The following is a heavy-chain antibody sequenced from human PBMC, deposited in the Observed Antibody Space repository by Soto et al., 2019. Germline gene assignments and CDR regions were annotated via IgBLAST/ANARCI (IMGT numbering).Heavy chain of an antibody. V-gene: IGHV4-39*01. CDR1: GGSISSSSYY. D-gene: IGHD3-3*01. Sequence: SETLSLTCTVSGGSISSSSYYWGWIRQPPGKGLEWIGSIYYSGSTYYNPSLKSRVTISVDTSKNQFSLKLSSVTAADTAVYYCARPLVFGVVIAGAFDIRGQGTMVTVSS. CDR3: ARPLVFGVVIAGAFDI. J-gene: IGHJ3*02. CDR2: IYYSGST.